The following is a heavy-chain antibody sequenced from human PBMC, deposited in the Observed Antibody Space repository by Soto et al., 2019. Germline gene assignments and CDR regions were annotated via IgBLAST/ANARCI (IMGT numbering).Heavy chain of an antibody. Sequence: SETLSLTCTVSGGSISSGGYYWSWIRQHPGKGLEWIGYIYYSGSTYYNPSLKSRVTISVDTSKNQFSLKLSSVTAADTAVCYCARGLFGYYDFWSGPYYLDVWGKGTTVTVS. CDR3: ARGLFGYYDFWSGPYYLDV. CDR2: IYYSGST. CDR1: GGSISSGGYY. D-gene: IGHD3-3*01. V-gene: IGHV4-31*03. J-gene: IGHJ6*03.